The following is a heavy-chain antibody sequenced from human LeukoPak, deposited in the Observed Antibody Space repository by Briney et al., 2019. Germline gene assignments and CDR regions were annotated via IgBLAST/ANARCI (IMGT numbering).Heavy chain of an antibody. CDR1: GYTFTGYY. Sequence: ASVKVSCKASGYTFTGYYMHWVRQAPGQGLEWVGWINPNSGGTNYAQKFQGRVTMTRDTSISTAYMELSRLRSDDTAVYYCARDSSSCWPPKFDPWGQGTLVTVSS. CDR3: ARDSSSCWPPKFDP. J-gene: IGHJ5*02. D-gene: IGHD6-13*01. V-gene: IGHV1-2*02. CDR2: INPNSGGT.